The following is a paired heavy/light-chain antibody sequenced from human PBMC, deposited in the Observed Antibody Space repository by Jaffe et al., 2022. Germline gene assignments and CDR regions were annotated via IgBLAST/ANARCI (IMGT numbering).Light chain of an antibody. J-gene: IGLJ1*01. V-gene: IGLV2-23*02. CDR1: SSDVGTYNS. Sequence: QSALTQPASVSGSPGQSITISCTGTSSDVGTYNSVSWYQHHPGKAPKVMIYKVSQRPSGISNRFSGSKSGNTASLTISGLQAEDEADYYCCSYTTTNTYVFGTGTKVTVL. CDR2: KVS. CDR3: CSYTTTNTYV.
Heavy chain of an antibody. J-gene: IGHJ4*02. CDR1: AYGLTNKH. CDR2: INPNDGAT. Sequence: QVQLVQSGAEVKKPGASVTVSCKASAYGLTNKHVHWVRQAPGQGLEWMGIINPNDGATSYAQNFQGRVTMTRDTSTTTVYMELSSLRSEDTAVYYCAYEVSSTAYFDSWGQGTLITVSS. CDR3: AYEVSSTAYFDS. V-gene: IGHV1-46*01. D-gene: IGHD3-16*01.